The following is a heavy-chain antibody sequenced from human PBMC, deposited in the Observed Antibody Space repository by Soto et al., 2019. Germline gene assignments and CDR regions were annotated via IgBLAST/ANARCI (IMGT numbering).Heavy chain of an antibody. CDR1: GGSISSYY. CDR2: IYYSGST. J-gene: IGHJ3*02. Sequence: SETLSLTCTVSGGSISSYYWSWIRQPPGKGLEWIGYIYYSGSTNYNPSLKSRVTISVDTSKNQFSLKLSSVTAADTAVYYCARVRQLWPSVYAFDIWGQGTMVTVSS. CDR3: ARVRQLWPSVYAFDI. V-gene: IGHV4-59*01. D-gene: IGHD5-18*01.